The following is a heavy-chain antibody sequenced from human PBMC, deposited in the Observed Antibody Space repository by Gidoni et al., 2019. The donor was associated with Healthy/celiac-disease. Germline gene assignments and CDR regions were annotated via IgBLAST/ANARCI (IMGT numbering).Heavy chain of an antibody. Sequence: EVQLVESGGGLVQPGGSLRVSCAASGFTFSTFWMTWVRQAPGKGLEWVANIKEDGSEKHYVDSVKGRFTISRDNAKNSLYLQMNSLRAEDTAVYYCARNYTLDYWGQGTLVTVSS. D-gene: IGHD2-2*02. CDR1: GFTFSTFW. CDR2: IKEDGSEK. V-gene: IGHV3-7*01. J-gene: IGHJ4*02. CDR3: ARNYTLDY.